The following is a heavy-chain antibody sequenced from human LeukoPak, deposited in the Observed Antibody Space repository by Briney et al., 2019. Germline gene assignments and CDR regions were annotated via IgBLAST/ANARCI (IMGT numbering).Heavy chain of an antibody. D-gene: IGHD4-17*01. CDR3: TSNGYYSLDY. V-gene: IGHV4-4*02. Sequence: SETLSLTCVVSGGSISSNKWWSWFRQSPGKGLEWIGEIYHSGSTNYNPSLKSRVTISVDKSKNQFSLRLSSVAAADTAVYYCTSNGYYSLDYWGQGTLVTVSS. J-gene: IGHJ4*02. CDR2: IYHSGST. CDR1: GGSISSNKW.